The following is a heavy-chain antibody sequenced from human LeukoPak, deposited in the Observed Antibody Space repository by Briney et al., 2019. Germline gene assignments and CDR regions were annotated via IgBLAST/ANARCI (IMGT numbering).Heavy chain of an antibody. CDR2: ISSNGGSS. CDR3: VKITSVTGGDC. J-gene: IGHJ4*02. V-gene: IGHV3-64D*09. CDR1: GFTFSAYA. D-gene: IGHD1-1*01. Sequence: GGSLRLSCSACGFTFSAYAMYWVRQAPGKGLEYVSGISSNGGSSFYADSVKGRFTISRDNSKNTLYLQMSSLRAEDTAVYYCVKITSVTGGDCWGQGTRLTVSS.